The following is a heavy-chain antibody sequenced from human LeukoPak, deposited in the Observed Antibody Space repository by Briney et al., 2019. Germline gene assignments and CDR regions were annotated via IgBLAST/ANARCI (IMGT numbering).Heavy chain of an antibody. J-gene: IGHJ3*02. CDR1: GYTFTSYY. D-gene: IGHD1-26*01. V-gene: IGHV1-46*01. CDR3: ARDWASQPLGATTGFDI. Sequence: ASVKVSCKGSGYTFTSYYMHWVRQAPGQGREWMGVINPSGGSTRYAQKFQGRVTMTRDTSTSTVHMELSSPRSEHTAVYYCARDWASQPLGATTGFDIGGQGTMVTVS. CDR2: INPSGGST.